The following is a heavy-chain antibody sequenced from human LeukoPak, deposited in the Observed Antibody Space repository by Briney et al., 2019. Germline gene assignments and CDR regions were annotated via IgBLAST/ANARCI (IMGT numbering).Heavy chain of an antibody. CDR2: IYYSGST. CDR3: AAISGYFFDY. Sequence: PSETLSLTCTVSGGSISSYYWSWIRQPPGKGLEWIGYIYYSGSTNYNPSLKSRVTISVDTSKNQFSLKLSSVTAADTAVYYCAAISGYFFDYWGQGTLVTVSS. J-gene: IGHJ4*02. V-gene: IGHV4-59*08. D-gene: IGHD3-22*01. CDR1: GGSISSYY.